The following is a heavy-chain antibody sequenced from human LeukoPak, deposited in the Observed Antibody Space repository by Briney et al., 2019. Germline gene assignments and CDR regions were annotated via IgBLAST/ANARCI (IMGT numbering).Heavy chain of an antibody. Sequence: SETLSLTCSVSGGSISSCTYSWGWIRQPPWKGLEWIGSFSCSGSTYYNPSLKSRVTISVDTSKSQFSLYMDSVTAADTAVYYCARDWNRYAYWGQGTLVTVSS. CDR3: ARDWNRYAY. J-gene: IGHJ4*02. D-gene: IGHD1-1*01. V-gene: IGHV4-39*07. CDR2: FSCSGST. CDR1: GGSISSCTYS.